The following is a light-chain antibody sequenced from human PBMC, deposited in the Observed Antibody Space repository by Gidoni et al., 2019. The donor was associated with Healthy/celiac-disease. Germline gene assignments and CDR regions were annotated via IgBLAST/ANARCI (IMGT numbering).Light chain of an antibody. CDR2: DAS. Sequence: DIQMTQSPSSLSASVGDRVTITCQASQDISNYLNWYQQKPGKAPKLLIYDASNLETGVPSRFSGSGSGTDFTFTISSLQPEDIATYYCQQYDNLPPFFGHXTKVDIK. V-gene: IGKV1-33*01. CDR3: QQYDNLPPF. J-gene: IGKJ3*01. CDR1: QDISNY.